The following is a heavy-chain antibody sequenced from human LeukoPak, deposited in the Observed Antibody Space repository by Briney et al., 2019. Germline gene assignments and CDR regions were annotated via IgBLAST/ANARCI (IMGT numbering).Heavy chain of an antibody. CDR2: ISSNGGST. D-gene: IGHD3-22*01. CDR1: GFTFSTSA. J-gene: IGHJ4*02. Sequence: PGGSPCPSCSASGFTFSTSAIHWVRQAPGKGLEYVSAISSNGGSTYYAGSVKGRFTISRDNSKNTLSLQMSSLRPEDTAVYYCVKLPYSDTSSYYVDDWGQGTLVTVSS. V-gene: IGHV3-64D*06. CDR3: VKLPYSDTSSYYVDD.